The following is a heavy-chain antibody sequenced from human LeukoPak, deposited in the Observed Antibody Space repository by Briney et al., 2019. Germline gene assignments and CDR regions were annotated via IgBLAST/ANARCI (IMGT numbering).Heavy chain of an antibody. CDR3: AREVPALGFDY. V-gene: IGHV3-21*01. Sequence: GGSLRLSCAASGFTFSSYSMNWVRQAPGKGLEWVSSISSSSSSYIYYADSVKGRFTISRDNAKNSLYLQMNSLRAEDTAVYYCAREVPALGFDYWGQGTLVTVSS. J-gene: IGHJ4*02. CDR1: GFTFSSYS. CDR2: ISSSSSSYI. D-gene: IGHD2-2*01.